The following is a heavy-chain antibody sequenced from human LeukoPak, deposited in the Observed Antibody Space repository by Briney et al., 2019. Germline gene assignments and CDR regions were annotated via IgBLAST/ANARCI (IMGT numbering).Heavy chain of an antibody. D-gene: IGHD5-18*01. V-gene: IGHV1-2*02. CDR2: INPNIGGT. CDR3: ARTYSYGGEYYYYYMDV. J-gene: IGHJ6*03. CDR1: GYTFTGYY. Sequence: AAVKVSCKASGYTFTGYYMHWVRQAPGPGLEWVGWINPNIGGTNYAQKFQGRVTMTGDTSISTTYMELSRLRSDDTAVYYCARTYSYGGEYYYYYMDVGGKGTTVTVS.